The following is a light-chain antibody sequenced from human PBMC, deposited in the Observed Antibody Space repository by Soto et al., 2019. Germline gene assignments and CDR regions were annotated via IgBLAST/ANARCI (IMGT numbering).Light chain of an antibody. V-gene: IGKV3-15*01. CDR2: GAF. CDR3: QQYNNWTNREWT. CDR1: QSVSSN. Sequence: EIVMTQSPATLSVSPGERATLSCRASQSVSSNLAWYQQKPGQAPRLLIYGAFTSDFGIPARFSGSGSGTEFTLTISSLQSEDFAVYYCQQYNNWTNREWTLGQGTKVEIK. J-gene: IGKJ1*01.